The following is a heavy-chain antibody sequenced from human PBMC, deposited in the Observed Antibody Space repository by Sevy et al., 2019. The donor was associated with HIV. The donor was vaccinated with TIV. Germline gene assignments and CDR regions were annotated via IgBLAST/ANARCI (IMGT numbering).Heavy chain of an antibody. J-gene: IGHJ4*02. CDR1: GFTISRFW. CDR3: ARRYFDL. V-gene: IGHV3-7*03. CDR2: IRQDGSEM. Sequence: GGSLRLSCKASGFTISRFWMQWVRQAPGKGLEWVANIRQDGSEMYYVGSVKGRFTISRDNAKNALYLQMDGLRAEDTAVYYCARRYFDLWGQGTLVTVSS.